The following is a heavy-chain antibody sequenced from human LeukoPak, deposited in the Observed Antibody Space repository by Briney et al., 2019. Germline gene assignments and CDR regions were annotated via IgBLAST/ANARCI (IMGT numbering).Heavy chain of an antibody. V-gene: IGHV3-21*01. Sequence: AGGSLRLSCAASGFTFSSYSMNWVRQAPGKGLEWVSSISSSSSYIYYADSVKGRFTISRDNAKNSLYLQMNSLRAEDTAVYYCAREKCSSTACYYPPRGDVFNIGGKGKMVTFS. D-gene: IGHD2-2*01. CDR1: GFTFSSYS. J-gene: IGHJ6*03. CDR2: ISSSSSYI. CDR3: AREKCSSTACYYPPRGDVFNI.